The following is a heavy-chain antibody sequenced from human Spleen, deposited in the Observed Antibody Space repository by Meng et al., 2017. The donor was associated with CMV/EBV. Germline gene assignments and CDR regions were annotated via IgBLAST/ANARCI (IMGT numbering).Heavy chain of an antibody. J-gene: IGHJ6*02. CDR2: IRSKAYGGTT. Sequence: SLKISCTASGFTFGDYAMSWVRQAPGKGLEWVGFIRSKAYGGTTEYAASVKGRFTISRDDSKSIAYLQMNSLRAEDTAVYYCARDPGLDVWGQGTTVTVSS. CDR3: ARDPGLDV. CDR1: GFTFGDYA. V-gene: IGHV3-49*04.